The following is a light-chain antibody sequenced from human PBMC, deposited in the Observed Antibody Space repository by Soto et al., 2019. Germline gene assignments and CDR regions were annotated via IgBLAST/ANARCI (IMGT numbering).Light chain of an antibody. J-gene: IGKJ4*01. CDR2: NSF. V-gene: IGKV3-15*01. Sequence: IVMTQSPATLSVSPGERATLSCRASQNIRRSLAWYQQRPGQPPRLLIYNSFTRAPGVAARFSGSGSGTDFTLTISSLQPEDFATYYCQQLWTYPLTFGGGTKVEI. CDR1: QNIRRS. CDR3: QQLWTYPLT.